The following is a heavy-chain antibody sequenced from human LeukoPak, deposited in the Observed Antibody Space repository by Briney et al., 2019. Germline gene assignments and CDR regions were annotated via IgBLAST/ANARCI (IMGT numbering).Heavy chain of an antibody. Sequence: SETLSLTCSVSGGSISSYYWSWIRQPAGKGLEWIGRIYSSGSTNYNPSLKTRVTMSLDTSKNQFSLNLTTVTAADTAVYYCARTSARGAQFDYWGQRTLVTVSS. CDR2: IYSSGST. D-gene: IGHD3-10*01. V-gene: IGHV4-4*07. CDR1: GGSISSYY. J-gene: IGHJ4*02. CDR3: ARTSARGAQFDY.